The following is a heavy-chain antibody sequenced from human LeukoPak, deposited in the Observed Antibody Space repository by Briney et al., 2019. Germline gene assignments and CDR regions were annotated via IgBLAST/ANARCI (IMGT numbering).Heavy chain of an antibody. D-gene: IGHD3-22*01. CDR3: ARAGPPDYYDSSGPYFDY. CDR2: ISYDGSNK. J-gene: IGHJ4*02. V-gene: IGHV3-30*03. Sequence: GGSLRLSCAASGFTFSSYGMHWVRQAPGKGLEWVAVISYDGSNKYYADSVKGRFTISRDNSKNTLYLQMNSLRAEDTAVYYCARAGPPDYYDSSGPYFDYWGQGTLVTVSS. CDR1: GFTFSSYG.